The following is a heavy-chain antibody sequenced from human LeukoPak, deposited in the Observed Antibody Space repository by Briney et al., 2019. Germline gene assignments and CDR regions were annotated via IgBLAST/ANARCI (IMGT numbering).Heavy chain of an antibody. J-gene: IGHJ5*02. D-gene: IGHD3-3*01. V-gene: IGHV4-34*01. CDR3: ARGPRITIFGVVISGWFDP. CDR1: GGSFSGYY. CDR2: INHSGST. Sequence: NPSETLSLTCAVYGGSFSGYYWSWIRQPPGKGLEWIGEINHSGSTNYNPSLRSRVTISVDTSKNQFSLKLSSVTAADTAVYYCARGPRITIFGVVISGWFDPWGQGTLVTVSS.